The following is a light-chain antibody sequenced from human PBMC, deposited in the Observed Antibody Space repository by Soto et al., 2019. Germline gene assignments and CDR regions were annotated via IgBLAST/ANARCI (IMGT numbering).Light chain of an antibody. V-gene: IGLV2-14*01. J-gene: IGLJ1*01. CDR1: SSDVGGYND. CDR3: SSYTSSSTPYV. Sequence: QSALTQPASVSGSPGQSITISCTGTSSDVGGYNDVSWYQQHPGKAPKLMIYEVSTRPSGVSNRFAGSKSGNTASLTISGLQAEDEADYYCSSYTSSSTPYVFGTGTKLTVL. CDR2: EVS.